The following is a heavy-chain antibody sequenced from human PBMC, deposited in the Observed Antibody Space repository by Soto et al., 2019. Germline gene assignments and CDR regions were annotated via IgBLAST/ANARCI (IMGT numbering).Heavy chain of an antibody. D-gene: IGHD3-10*02. CDR1: GGSISSYY. V-gene: IGHV4-59*01. CDR3: ASMIGDPVLSFDS. Sequence: QVQLQESGPGLVKPSETLSLTCTVSGGSISSYYWSWIRQPPGKGLEGIGFIFYSGSTSYDPSLRSRVTISIDTSGYQFSLKLNSVTAAVPAVYYCASMIGDPVLSFDSWGQGTLVAVSS. CDR2: IFYSGST. J-gene: IGHJ5*01.